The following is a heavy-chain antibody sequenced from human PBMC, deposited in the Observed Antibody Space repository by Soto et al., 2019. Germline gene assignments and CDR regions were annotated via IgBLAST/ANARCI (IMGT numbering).Heavy chain of an antibody. CDR2: VSHDGVNK. Sequence: QMQLVESGGGVVQPGRSLRLSCAASGFSFRNYNLHWVRQAPGKGLEWVAVVSHDGVNKHYAESVKGRLSISRDSSRDTLYRRMNSRRPEDTAVYYCVRETQIVMVVVPTPGSPGAFDMWGQGTMVTVSS. CDR3: VRETQIVMVVVPTPGSPGAFDM. CDR1: GFSFRNYN. V-gene: IGHV3-30-3*01. J-gene: IGHJ3*02. D-gene: IGHD2-15*01.